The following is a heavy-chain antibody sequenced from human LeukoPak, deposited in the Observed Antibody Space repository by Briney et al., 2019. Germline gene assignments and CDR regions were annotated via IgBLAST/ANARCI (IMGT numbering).Heavy chain of an antibody. CDR2: IYSSGST. D-gene: IGHD3-9*01. V-gene: IGHV4-59*01. Sequence: SETLSLTCTVSGGSISSYFWNWIRQPPGKGLEWIGYIYSSGSTNYNPSLKSRVTISVDTSKNQFSLTLSSVTAADTAVYYCARGAYYDILTGYATYYGMDVWGQGTTVTVSS. CDR1: GGSISSYF. CDR3: ARGAYYDILTGYATYYGMDV. J-gene: IGHJ6*02.